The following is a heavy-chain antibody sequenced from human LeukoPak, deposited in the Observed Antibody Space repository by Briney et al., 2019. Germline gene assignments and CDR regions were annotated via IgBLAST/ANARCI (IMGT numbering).Heavy chain of an antibody. Sequence: PGGSLRLSCAASRFTFSSYGMHWVRQAPAKGLGWVAVIWYDGSNKYYADSVKGRFTISRDNSKNTLYLQMNSLRAEDTAVYYCARSSGYPYDAFDIWGQGTMVTVSS. D-gene: IGHD3-22*01. J-gene: IGHJ3*02. CDR1: RFTFSSYG. CDR2: IWYDGSNK. V-gene: IGHV3-33*01. CDR3: ARSSGYPYDAFDI.